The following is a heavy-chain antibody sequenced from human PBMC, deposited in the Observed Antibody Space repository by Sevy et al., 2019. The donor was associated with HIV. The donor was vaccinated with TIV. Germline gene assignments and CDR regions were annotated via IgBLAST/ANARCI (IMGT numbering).Heavy chain of an antibody. V-gene: IGHV1-18*01. J-gene: IGHJ5*02. Sequence: ASVKVSCKASGYTFTSYGISWVRQAPGQGLEWMGWISAYNGNTNYAQKLQGRVTMTTDTSTSTAYMELRSLRSDDTAVYYCAGEALMVYATNWFDPWGQGTLVTVSS. CDR3: AGEALMVYATNWFDP. CDR1: GYTFTSYG. D-gene: IGHD2-8*01. CDR2: ISAYNGNT.